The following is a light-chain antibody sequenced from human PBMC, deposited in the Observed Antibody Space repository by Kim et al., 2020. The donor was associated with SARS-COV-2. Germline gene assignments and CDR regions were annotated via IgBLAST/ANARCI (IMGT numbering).Light chain of an antibody. CDR2: DVS. Sequence: GQSITISCTGTSSDVGGYNYFAWYQQHPGKAPKLMIYDVSKRPSGVSSRFSGSKSGNTASLTISGLQAEDEADYYCSSYTRSSTLVFGTGTQLTVL. J-gene: IGLJ7*01. V-gene: IGLV2-14*04. CDR1: SSDVGGYNY. CDR3: SSYTRSSTLV.